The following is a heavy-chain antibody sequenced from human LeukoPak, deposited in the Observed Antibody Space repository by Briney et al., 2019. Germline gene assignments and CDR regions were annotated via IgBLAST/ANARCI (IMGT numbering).Heavy chain of an antibody. CDR3: AREGEDVEMAN. D-gene: IGHD5-24*01. Sequence: GGSVKVSCKASGCTFSSCAISWVRQAPGQGLEGMGMIIPIFWIANYAQKFQGRVTITADKSTSTVHMELSRPRSEDTAVYYCAREGEDVEMANWAHGTLVTVSS. J-gene: IGHJ4*01. CDR2: IIPIFWIA. CDR1: GCTFSSCA. V-gene: IGHV1-69*04.